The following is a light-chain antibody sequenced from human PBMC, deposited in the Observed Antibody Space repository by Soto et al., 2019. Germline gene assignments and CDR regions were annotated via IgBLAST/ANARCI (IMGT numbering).Light chain of an antibody. V-gene: IGKV3-15*01. Sequence: EIVMTQSPATLSVSPGERATLSCRASQSVSSNLAWYQQKPGQAPRLLIYGASTRATGIPARFSGRGSGTEFTLTISSLQSADVAVYYCQRYNNWPPITFGQGTRLEIK. CDR3: QRYNNWPPIT. CDR2: GAS. CDR1: QSVSSN. J-gene: IGKJ5*01.